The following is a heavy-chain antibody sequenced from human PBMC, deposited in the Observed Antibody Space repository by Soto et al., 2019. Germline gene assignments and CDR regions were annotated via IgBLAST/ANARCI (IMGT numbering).Heavy chain of an antibody. Sequence: SETLSLTCTVSGGSISSGGYYWSWIRQHPGKGLEWIGYIYYSGSTYYNPSLKSRVTISVDTSKNQFSLKLSSVTAADTAVYYCAREVEDSSSWFFDYWGQGTLVTVSS. D-gene: IGHD6-13*01. CDR2: IYYSGST. CDR1: GGSISSGGYY. CDR3: AREVEDSSSWFFDY. J-gene: IGHJ4*02. V-gene: IGHV4-31*03.